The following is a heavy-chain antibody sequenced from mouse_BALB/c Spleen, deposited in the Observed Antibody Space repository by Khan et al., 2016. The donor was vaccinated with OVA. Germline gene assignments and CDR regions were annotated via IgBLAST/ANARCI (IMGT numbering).Heavy chain of an antibody. Sequence: QIQLVQSGPELKKPGETVKISCKASGYTFTDYVMNWVKQSPGKGLKWMGWINTYTGKPTSADDFKGRFAFSLETSASTAYLQINSLKNEDTATYFCTRFHGGYWGQGTTLTVSS. J-gene: IGHJ2*01. CDR2: INTYTGKP. CDR1: GYTFTDYV. V-gene: IGHV9-3-1*01. CDR3: TRFHGGY.